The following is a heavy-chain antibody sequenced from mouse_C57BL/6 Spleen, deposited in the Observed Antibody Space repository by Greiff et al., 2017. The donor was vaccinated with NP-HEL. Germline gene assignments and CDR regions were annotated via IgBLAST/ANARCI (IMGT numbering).Heavy chain of an antibody. D-gene: IGHD3-2*02. CDR2: ISYDGSN. V-gene: IGHV3-6*01. CDR3: ARDSSGPRAMDY. CDR1: GYSITSGYY. Sequence: EVKVEESGPGLVKPSQSLSLTCSVTGYSITSGYYWNWIRQFPGNKLEWMGYISYDGSNNYNPSLKNRISITRDTSKNQFFLKLNSVTTEDTATYYCARDSSGPRAMDYWGQGTSVTVSS. J-gene: IGHJ4*01.